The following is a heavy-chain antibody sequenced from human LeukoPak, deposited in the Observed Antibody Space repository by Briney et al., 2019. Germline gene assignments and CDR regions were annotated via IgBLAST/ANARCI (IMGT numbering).Heavy chain of an antibody. D-gene: IGHD5-12*01. CDR3: ARDYGYGVTVMISDDY. J-gene: IGHJ4*02. V-gene: IGHV1-18*01. CDR2: ISGYNGNT. Sequence: GASVKLSCKASGYTFNRYGITWVRQAPGQGLEWMGWISGYNGNTNYAQKLQGRVTMTTDTSTSTAYMELRSLRSDDTAMYYCARDYGYGVTVMISDDYWGQGTLVTVSS. CDR1: GYTFNRYG.